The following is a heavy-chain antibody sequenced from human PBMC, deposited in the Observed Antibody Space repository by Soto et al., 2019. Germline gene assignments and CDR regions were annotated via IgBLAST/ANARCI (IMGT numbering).Heavy chain of an antibody. Sequence: SGGSLRLSCAASGFTFSNAWMNWVRQAPGKGLEWVGRIKSKTDGGTTDYAAPVKGRFTISRDDSKNTLYLQMNSLKTEDTAVYYCTTYSQLLCAADYWGQGTLVPVSS. CDR1: GFTFSNAW. V-gene: IGHV3-15*07. CDR2: IKSKTDGGTT. J-gene: IGHJ4*02. CDR3: TTYSQLLCAADY. D-gene: IGHD2-2*01.